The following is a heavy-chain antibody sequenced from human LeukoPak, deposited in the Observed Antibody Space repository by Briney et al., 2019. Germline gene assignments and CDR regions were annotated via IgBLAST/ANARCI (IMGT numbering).Heavy chain of an antibody. V-gene: IGHV1-2*02. Sequence: VASVKVSCKASGYTFTGYYMHWVRQAPGQGLEWMGWINPNSGGTNYAQKFQGRVTMTRDTSISTAYMELSRLRSDDTAVYYCARGVNVLLWFGELYYFDYWGQGTLVTVSS. CDR1: GYTFTGYY. D-gene: IGHD3-10*01. J-gene: IGHJ4*02. CDR2: INPNSGGT. CDR3: ARGVNVLLWFGELYYFDY.